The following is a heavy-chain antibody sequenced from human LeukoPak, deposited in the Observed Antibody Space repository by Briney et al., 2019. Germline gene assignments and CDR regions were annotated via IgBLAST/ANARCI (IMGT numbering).Heavy chain of an antibody. V-gene: IGHV4-34*01. J-gene: IGHJ4*02. CDR3: ARAGIAARSFDY. CDR1: GGSFSGYY. D-gene: IGHD6-6*01. Sequence: PSETLSLTCAVYGGSFSGYYWSWIRQPPGKGLEWIGEINHSGSTNYNPSLKSRVTISVDTSKNQFSLKLSSVTAADTAVYHCARAGIAARSFDYWGQGTLVTVSS. CDR2: INHSGST.